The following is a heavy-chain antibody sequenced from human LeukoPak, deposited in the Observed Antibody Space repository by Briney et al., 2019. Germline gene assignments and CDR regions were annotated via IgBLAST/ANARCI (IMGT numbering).Heavy chain of an antibody. V-gene: IGHV1-8*01. Sequence: ASVKLSCTASGYTFTSYDINWVRQATGQGLEWMGWMNPNSGNTGYAQKFQGRVTMTRNTSISTVHVELSSLRSEDTAVYYCARLLGIHYYYGMDVWGQGTTVTVSS. CDR1: GYTFTSYD. J-gene: IGHJ6*02. CDR3: ARLLGIHYYYGMDV. CDR2: MNPNSGNT. D-gene: IGHD7-27*01.